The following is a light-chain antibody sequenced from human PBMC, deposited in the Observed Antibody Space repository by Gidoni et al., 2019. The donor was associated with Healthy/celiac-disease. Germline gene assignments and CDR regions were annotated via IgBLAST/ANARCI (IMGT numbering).Light chain of an antibody. J-gene: IGLJ2*01. V-gene: IGLV2-14*01. CDR1: SSDVGGYNY. Sequence: QSALTPPASVSGSPGQSITISCTGTSSDVGGYNYVSWYQQHPGKAPKLMIYEVSNRPSGVSNRFSGAKSGNTASLTISGRQAEDEGDYYCSSYTSSSTLVVFGGGTKLTVL. CDR3: SSYTSSSTLVV. CDR2: EVS.